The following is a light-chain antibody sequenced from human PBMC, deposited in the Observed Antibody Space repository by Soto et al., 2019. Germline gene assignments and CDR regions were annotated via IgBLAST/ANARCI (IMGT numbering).Light chain of an antibody. V-gene: IGKV1-39*01. CDR3: QQSYSTPRT. CDR1: QSISSW. J-gene: IGKJ1*01. Sequence: DIQITPPPYTLSASGGARVTITCLDSQSISSWLAWYQQKPGRAPKLLIYDASSLESGVPSRFRGSGSGTDFTLTISSLQPEDFATYYCQQSYSTPRTFGQGTKVDIK. CDR2: DAS.